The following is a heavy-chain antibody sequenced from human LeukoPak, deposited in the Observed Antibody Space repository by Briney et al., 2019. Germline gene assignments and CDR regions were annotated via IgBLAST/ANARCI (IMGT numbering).Heavy chain of an antibody. CDR2: ISSSSSYI. V-gene: IGHV3-21*01. J-gene: IGHJ6*02. CDR1: GFTFSDYI. D-gene: IGHD6-19*01. Sequence: PGGSLRLSCAASGFTFSDYIINWVRQAPGKGLEWVSSISSSSSYIYYADSVKGRFTISRDNAKNSLYLQMNSLRAEDTAVYYCARDRPGLTVAGDYYYYGMDVWGQGTTVTVSS. CDR3: ARDRPGLTVAGDYYYYGMDV.